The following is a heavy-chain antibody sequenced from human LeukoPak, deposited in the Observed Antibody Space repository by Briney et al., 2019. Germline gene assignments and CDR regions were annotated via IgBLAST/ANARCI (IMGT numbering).Heavy chain of an antibody. J-gene: IGHJ4*02. V-gene: IGHV1-3*01. Sequence: GASVKVSCKASGYTFTSYAIHWVRQAPGQRLEWMGWINAGNGNTKYSQKFQGRVTITRDTSARTVYMDLSSLRSEDTSVYYCARDPFLHYYDSSGSFDYWGQGTLVTVSS. CDR1: GYTFTSYA. CDR2: INAGNGNT. CDR3: ARDPFLHYYDSSGSFDY. D-gene: IGHD3-22*01.